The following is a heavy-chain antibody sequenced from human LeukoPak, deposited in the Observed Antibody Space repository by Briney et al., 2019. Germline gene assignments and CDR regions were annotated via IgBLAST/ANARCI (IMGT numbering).Heavy chain of an antibody. D-gene: IGHD6-19*01. J-gene: IGHJ6*03. CDR3: ARDREWLEYYYYYYYMDV. V-gene: IGHV4-61*02. CDR1: GGSISSGSYY. Sequence: PSENLSPNCTVSGGSISSGSYYLSWIRQPPGEGLEWIGRIYTSGSTNYNPSLKSRATISVDTSKNQFSLKLSSVTAADTAVYYCARDREWLEYYYYYYYMDVWGKGTTVTVSS. CDR2: IYTSGST.